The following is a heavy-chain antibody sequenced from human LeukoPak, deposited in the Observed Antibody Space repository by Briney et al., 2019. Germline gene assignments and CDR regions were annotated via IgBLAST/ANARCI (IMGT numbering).Heavy chain of an antibody. Sequence: GGSLRLSCAASRFTFSSYAMHWVRQAPGKGLDWVAVISYDGSNKYYADSVKGRFTISRDNSKNTLYLQMNSLRAEDTAVYYCASNIAAGVDDAFDIWGQGTMVTVSS. CDR2: ISYDGSNK. D-gene: IGHD6-13*01. V-gene: IGHV3-30*04. J-gene: IGHJ3*02. CDR3: ASNIAAGVDDAFDI. CDR1: RFTFSSYA.